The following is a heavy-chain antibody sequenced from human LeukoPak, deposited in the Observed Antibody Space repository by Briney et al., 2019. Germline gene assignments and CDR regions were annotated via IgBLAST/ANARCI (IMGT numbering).Heavy chain of an antibody. CDR1: GFTFSSYA. J-gene: IGHJ4*02. V-gene: IGHV3-30-3*01. CDR2: ISYDGSNK. Sequence: GRSLRLSCAASGFTFSSYAMHWVRQAPGKGLEWVAVISYDGSNKYYADSVKGRFTISRDNSKNTLYLQMNSLRAEDTAVYYCARALDPYFDYWGQGTLVTVSS. CDR3: ARALDPYFDY. D-gene: IGHD1-1*01.